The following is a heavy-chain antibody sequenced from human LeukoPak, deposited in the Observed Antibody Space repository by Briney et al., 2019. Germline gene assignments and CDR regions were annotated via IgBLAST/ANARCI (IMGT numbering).Heavy chain of an antibody. Sequence: GGSLRLSCAASGFTFSSYAMHWVRQAPGKGLEWVAVISYDGSNKYYADSVKGRFTISRDNSKNTLYLQMNSLRAEDTAVYYCARVLAAAAGNYWGQGTLVTVSS. V-gene: IGHV3-30-3*01. CDR1: GFTFSSYA. CDR2: ISYDGSNK. J-gene: IGHJ4*02. D-gene: IGHD6-13*01. CDR3: ARVLAAAAGNY.